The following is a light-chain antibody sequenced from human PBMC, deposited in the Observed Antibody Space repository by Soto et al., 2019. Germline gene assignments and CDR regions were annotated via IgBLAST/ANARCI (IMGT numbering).Light chain of an antibody. CDR3: QSYDSSLSGVV. CDR1: SSNIGAGYD. J-gene: IGLJ2*01. V-gene: IGLV1-40*01. CDR2: GNS. Sequence: QSVLTQPPSVSGAPGQRVTISCTGSSSNIGAGYDVHWYQQLPGTAPKLLIYGNSNRPSGVPDRFSGSKSGTSDSLAITGLQAEDGADYDCQSYDSSLSGVVFGGGTKLTVL.